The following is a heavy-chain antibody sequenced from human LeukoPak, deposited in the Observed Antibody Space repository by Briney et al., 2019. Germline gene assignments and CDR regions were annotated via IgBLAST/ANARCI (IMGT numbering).Heavy chain of an antibody. CDR2: INPLSGGP. V-gene: IGHV1-2*02. D-gene: IGHD3-3*01. CDR3: VREGIKIFGGWAPFDP. CDR1: GYTFTDNY. J-gene: IGHJ5*02. Sequence: ASVKVSCKASGYTFTDNYIHWVRQAPGQGLEWMGWINPLSGGPMYAQKFQGRVTMTRDTSLSTAYIELNGLKSDDTAIYYCVREGIKIFGGWAPFDPWGQGTLVTVS.